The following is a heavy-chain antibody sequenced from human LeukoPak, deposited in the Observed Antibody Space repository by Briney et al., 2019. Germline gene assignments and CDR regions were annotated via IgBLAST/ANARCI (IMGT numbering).Heavy chain of an antibody. J-gene: IGHJ4*02. CDR2: MSSSDDGR. D-gene: IGHD3-16*01. Sequence: GGSLRLSCATSGFSFSSYAMSWVRQAPGKGLEWVSAMSSSDDGRYYADSVKGRFTLSRDNSKNTLYLQMNSLRAEDTAVYYCAKGPSPVLGGGSYFDYWGQGTLVTVSS. V-gene: IGHV3-23*01. CDR1: GFSFSSYA. CDR3: AKGPSPVLGGGSYFDY.